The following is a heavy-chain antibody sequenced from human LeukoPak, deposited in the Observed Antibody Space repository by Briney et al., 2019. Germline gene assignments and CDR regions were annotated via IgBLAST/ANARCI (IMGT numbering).Heavy chain of an antibody. CDR2: IYYSGST. V-gene: IGHV4-59*01. CDR1: GGSISSYY. Sequence: PSETLSLTCTVSGGSISSYYWSWIRQPPGKGLEWIGYIYYSGSTNYNPSLKSRVTISVDTSKNQFSLKLSSVNAADTAVYYCARDRGIAVAGFDYWGQGTLVTVSS. D-gene: IGHD6-19*01. J-gene: IGHJ4*02. CDR3: ARDRGIAVAGFDY.